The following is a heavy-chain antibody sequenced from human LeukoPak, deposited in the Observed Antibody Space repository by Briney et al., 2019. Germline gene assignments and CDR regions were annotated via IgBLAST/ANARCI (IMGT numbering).Heavy chain of an antibody. D-gene: IGHD2-21*02. CDR1: GYTFSSYG. J-gene: IGHJ6*02. CDR3: ARDRDADYGMDV. CDR2: ISGYNGNT. V-gene: IGHV1-18*01. Sequence: ASVKVSCKASGYTFSSYGISWVRQAPGQGLEWMGWISGYNGNTNYAQKLQGRVTMTTDTSTSTAYMELRSLRSDDTAVYYCARDRDADYGMDVWGQGTTVTVSS.